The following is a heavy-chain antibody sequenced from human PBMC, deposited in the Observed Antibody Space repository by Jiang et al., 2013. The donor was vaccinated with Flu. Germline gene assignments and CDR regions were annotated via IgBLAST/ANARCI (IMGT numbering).Heavy chain of an antibody. CDR3: AVGPPGPGIAAAGIDY. D-gene: IGHD6-13*01. Sequence: SGAEVKKPGSSVKVSCKASGGTFSSYAISWVRQAPGQGLEWMGGIIPIFGTANYAQKFQGRVTITADESTSTAYMELSSLRSEDTAVYYCAVGPPGPGIAAAGIDYWGQGTLVTVSS. CDR2: IIPIFGTA. J-gene: IGHJ4*02. V-gene: IGHV1-69*01. CDR1: GGTFSSYA.